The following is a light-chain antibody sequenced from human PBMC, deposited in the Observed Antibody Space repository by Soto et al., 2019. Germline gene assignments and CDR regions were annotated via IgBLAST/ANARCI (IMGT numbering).Light chain of an antibody. CDR1: ESISNF. CDR2: KAS. CDR3: QPYNSYSRT. V-gene: IGKV1-5*03. Sequence: DIQMTQSRSTVSASVGDRVTITCRASESISNFLAWYQQKPGKAPNLLIYKASSLESGVPSRFSGSGSGTEFTLTISSLQPDDFATYYCQPYNSYSRTFGQGTKVDIK. J-gene: IGKJ1*01.